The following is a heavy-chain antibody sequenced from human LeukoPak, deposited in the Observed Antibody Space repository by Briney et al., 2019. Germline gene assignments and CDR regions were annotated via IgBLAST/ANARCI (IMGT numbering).Heavy chain of an antibody. Sequence: PGGSLRLSCAASGFTFDDYAMHWVRQAPGKGLEWVSGISWNSGSIGYADSVKGRFTISRDNAKNSLYLQMNSLRAEDTALYYCAKGLGWFGEYDAFDIWGQGTMVTVSS. V-gene: IGHV3-9*01. J-gene: IGHJ3*02. CDR3: AKGLGWFGEYDAFDI. CDR1: GFTFDDYA. D-gene: IGHD3-10*01. CDR2: ISWNSGSI.